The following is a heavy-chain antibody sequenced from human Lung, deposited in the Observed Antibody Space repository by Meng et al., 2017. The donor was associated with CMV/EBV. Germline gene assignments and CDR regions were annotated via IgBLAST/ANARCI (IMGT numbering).Heavy chain of an antibody. J-gene: IGHJ6*02. CDR1: LFPFSLSS. CDR3: AHTFWSGYYSPYYGMDV. V-gene: IGHV3-23*01. Sequence: LSSSSSLFPFSLSSMRSVLQAPGTGLEWVSAMSGSGGITYYADSVKGRFTISRDKSRNTSYLQMNSMRAEDTAVYYCAHTFWSGYYSPYYGMDVWGQGNXVNV. CDR2: MSGSGGIT. D-gene: IGHD3-3*01.